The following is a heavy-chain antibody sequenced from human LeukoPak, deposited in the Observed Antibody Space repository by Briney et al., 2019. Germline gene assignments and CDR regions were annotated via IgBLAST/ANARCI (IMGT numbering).Heavy chain of an antibody. CDR3: ARDLHYDFWSGYYRDY. Sequence: PGRSLRLSCAPSGFTFSSYGMHWVREAPGKGLEWVAVISYDGSNKYYADSVKGRFTISRDNSKNTLYLQMNSLRAEDTAVYYCARDLHYDFWSGYYRDYWGQGTLVTVSS. D-gene: IGHD3-3*01. CDR2: ISYDGSNK. J-gene: IGHJ4*02. CDR1: GFTFSSYG. V-gene: IGHV3-30*03.